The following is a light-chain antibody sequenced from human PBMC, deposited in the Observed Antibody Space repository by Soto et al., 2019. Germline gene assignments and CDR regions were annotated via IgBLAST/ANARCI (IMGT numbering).Light chain of an antibody. J-gene: IGKJ4*01. Sequence: EIVLTQSPATLSLSPGERATLSCRASQSISGYLAWYQHRPGRAPRLLIYDASNRATGIPDRFSGRGSGTDFTLTISSLQPEEFAVYYCQQRASWPLTVGGGTALE. V-gene: IGKV3-11*01. CDR1: QSISGY. CDR2: DAS. CDR3: QQRASWPLT.